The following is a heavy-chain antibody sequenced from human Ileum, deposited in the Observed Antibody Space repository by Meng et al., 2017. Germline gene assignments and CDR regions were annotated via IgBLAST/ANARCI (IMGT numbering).Heavy chain of an antibody. J-gene: IGHJ4*02. CDR1: GFTFSSYE. CDR2: TYPGDSAS. CDR3: ARAAKPDNYYDSGSSYNY. V-gene: IGHV5-51*01. D-gene: IGHD3-10*01. Sequence: GGSLRLSCAASGFTFSSYEMNWVRQPPGKGLEWITITYPGDSASRYSTTFQGQVTIPVDKSISTAYLQWTSLKASDTAIYDCARAAKPDNYYDSGSSYNYWGQGTLVTVSS.